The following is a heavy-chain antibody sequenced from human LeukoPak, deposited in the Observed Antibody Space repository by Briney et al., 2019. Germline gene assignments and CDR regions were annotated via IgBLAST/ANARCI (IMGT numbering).Heavy chain of an antibody. CDR2: IKQDGSEK. CDR1: GFTFSRYW. D-gene: IGHD2-8*01. Sequence: GGSLRLSCAASGFTFSRYWMSWVRQAPGKGLELVANIKQDGSEKYYVGSVKGRFTISRDNAKNSLYLQMNSLRAEDTAVYYCARDRILMVFAPYFDYWGQGSLVTVSS. J-gene: IGHJ4*02. V-gene: IGHV3-7*01. CDR3: ARDRILMVFAPYFDY.